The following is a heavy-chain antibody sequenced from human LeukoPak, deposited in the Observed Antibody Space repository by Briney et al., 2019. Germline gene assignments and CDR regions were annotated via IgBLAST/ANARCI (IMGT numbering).Heavy chain of an antibody. J-gene: IGHJ4*02. CDR1: GGSISSNTYY. CDR3: ARHLGGSYYSPFDY. D-gene: IGHD2-15*01. CDR2: FDYSGST. V-gene: IGHV4-39*01. Sequence: PSETLSLTCAVSGGSISSNTYYWGWIRQPPGKGLEWIGSFDYSGSTYYNPSLQSRVTVFEDTSKNQFSLKLTSVTAAETAVYYCARHLGGSYYSPFDYWGRGTLVTVSS.